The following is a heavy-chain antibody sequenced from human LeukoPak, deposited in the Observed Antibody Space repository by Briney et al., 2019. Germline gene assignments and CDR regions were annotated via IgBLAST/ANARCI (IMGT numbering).Heavy chain of an antibody. CDR3: AKDAAGFHAGYYYYYMDV. CDR1: GFTFDDYA. J-gene: IGHJ6*03. Sequence: PGRSLRLSCAASGFTFDDYAMHWVRQAPGKGLEWVSGIRWNRGSIDYADSVKGRFTISRDNAKNSLYLQMNSLRAEDTALYYCAKDAAGFHAGYYYYYMDVWGKGTTVTVSS. D-gene: IGHD3-10*01. V-gene: IGHV3-9*01. CDR2: IRWNRGSI.